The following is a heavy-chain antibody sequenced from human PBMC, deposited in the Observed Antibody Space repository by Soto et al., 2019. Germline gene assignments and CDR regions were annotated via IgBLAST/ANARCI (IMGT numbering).Heavy chain of an antibody. CDR2: IKEDGSEK. J-gene: IGHJ4*02. CDR3: ARASSSTSGALDY. V-gene: IGHV3-7*04. D-gene: IGHD2-2*01. CDR1: AFTFRNYW. Sequence: EVQLVESGGGLVQPGGSLRLSCAASAFTFRNYWMSWVRQAPGKGLECVAKIKEDGSEKYYVDSVKGRFTISRDNAKNSVYLQMSSPTVEDTAMYYCARASSSTSGALDYWGQGTLVTVSS.